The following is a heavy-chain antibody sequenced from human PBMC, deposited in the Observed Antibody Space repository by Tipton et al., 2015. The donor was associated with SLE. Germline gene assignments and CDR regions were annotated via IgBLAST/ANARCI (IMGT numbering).Heavy chain of an antibody. D-gene: IGHD6-13*01. V-gene: IGHV3-30*01. Sequence: DSVKGRFTISRDNSKNTLYLQMNSLRAEDTAVYYCARVRSSSWYADYNYGMDVWGQGTTVTVSS. J-gene: IGHJ6*02. CDR3: ARVRSSSWYADYNYGMDV.